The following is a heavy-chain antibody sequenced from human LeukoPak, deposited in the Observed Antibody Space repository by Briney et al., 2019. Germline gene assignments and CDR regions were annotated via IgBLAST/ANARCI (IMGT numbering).Heavy chain of an antibody. Sequence: PGGSLRLSCAASGFTFSTHWMYWIRQAPGKGLEWVSYISTSSSYTKYADSVKGRFTISRDNTKNSLFLQMNSLSAEDTAVYYCARPYSGSSPGVVAYWGQGTLVTVSS. CDR1: GFTFSTHW. CDR2: ISTSSSYT. CDR3: ARPYSGSSPGVVAY. V-gene: IGHV3-11*03. D-gene: IGHD1-26*01. J-gene: IGHJ4*02.